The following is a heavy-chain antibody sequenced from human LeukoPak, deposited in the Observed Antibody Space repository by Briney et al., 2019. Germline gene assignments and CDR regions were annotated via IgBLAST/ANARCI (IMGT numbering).Heavy chain of an antibody. CDR3: ARDLQGSGSYPTPRFDP. J-gene: IGHJ5*02. Sequence: ASVKVSCKASGYTFTSYGISWVRQAPGQGLEWMGWVSAYNGNTNYAQKLQGRVTMTTDTSTSTAYMGLRSLRSDDTAVYYCARDLQGSGSYPTPRFDPWGQGTLVTVSS. CDR1: GYTFTSYG. D-gene: IGHD1-26*01. V-gene: IGHV1-18*01. CDR2: VSAYNGNT.